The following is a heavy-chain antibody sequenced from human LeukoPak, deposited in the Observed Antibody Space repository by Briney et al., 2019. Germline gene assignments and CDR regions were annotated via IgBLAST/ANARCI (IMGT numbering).Heavy chain of an antibody. CDR3: ARGPWIQPWALNYGMDV. D-gene: IGHD5-18*01. CDR2: INHSGST. Sequence: PSETLSLTCTVYGGSFSGYYWSWIRQPPGKGLEWIGEINHSGSTNYNPSLKSRVTISVDTSKNQFSLKLSSVTAADTAVYYCARGPWIQPWALNYGMDVWGQGTTVTVSS. J-gene: IGHJ6*02. CDR1: GGSFSGYY. V-gene: IGHV4-34*01.